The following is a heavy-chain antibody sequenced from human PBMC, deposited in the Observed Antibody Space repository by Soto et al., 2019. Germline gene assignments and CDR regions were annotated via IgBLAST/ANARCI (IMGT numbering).Heavy chain of an antibody. CDR1: GGSISSGDYY. CDR3: VRSEATALDY. V-gene: IGHV4-30-4*01. Sequence: PSESLSLTCTVSGGSISSGDYYWSWIRQPPGKGLEWIGYIHHSGSTYYNPSLKSRVTISVDRSQSIFSLKLASVTAADTAVYYCVRSEATALDYWGQGTLVTVSS. J-gene: IGHJ4*01. CDR2: IHHSGST.